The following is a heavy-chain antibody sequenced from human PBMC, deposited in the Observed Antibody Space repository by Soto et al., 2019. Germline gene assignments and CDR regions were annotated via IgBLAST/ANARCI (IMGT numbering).Heavy chain of an antibody. V-gene: IGHV4-59*01. CDR1: GGSISSYY. J-gene: IGHJ4*02. CDR3: AGNLSGYDPVDY. Sequence: SETLSLTCTVSGGSISSYYWSWIRQPPGKGLEWIGYIYFSGSTNYNPSLKSRVTISVDTSKNQFSLKLSSVTVADTAVYYCAGNLSGYDPVDYWGQGTLVTVSS. D-gene: IGHD5-12*01. CDR2: IYFSGST.